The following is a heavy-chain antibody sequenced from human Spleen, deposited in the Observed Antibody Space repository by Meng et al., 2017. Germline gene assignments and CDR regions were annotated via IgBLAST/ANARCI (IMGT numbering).Heavy chain of an antibody. CDR3: ARDEDISAAGKLFGDY. V-gene: IGHV1-2*06. CDR1: GYTLPDYW. J-gene: IGHJ4*02. Sequence: QGQLVQAGAEVKKPGASVKVSCKASGYTLPDYWLHWVRRAPGQGLEWMGRINPKSGDTHYAQRFQGRVTMTGDTSISTAYMELSGLRSDDTAMYYCARDEDISAAGKLFGDYWGQGTLVTVFS. D-gene: IGHD6-13*01. CDR2: INPKSGDT.